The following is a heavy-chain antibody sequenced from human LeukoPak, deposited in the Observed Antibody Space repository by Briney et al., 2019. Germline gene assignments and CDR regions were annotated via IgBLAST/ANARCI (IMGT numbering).Heavy chain of an antibody. V-gene: IGHV1-2*02. J-gene: IGHJ6*03. CDR1: GYTFTGYY. D-gene: IGHD1-26*01. CDR2: INPNSGGT. CDR3: ASRVGATTMGHYYYYYMDV. Sequence: GASVKVSCKASGYTFTGYYMHWVRQAPGQGLEWMGWINPNSGGTNYAQKFQGRVTMTRDTSISTAYMELSRLRSDDTAVYYCASRVGATTMGHYYYYYMDVWGKGTTVTVSS.